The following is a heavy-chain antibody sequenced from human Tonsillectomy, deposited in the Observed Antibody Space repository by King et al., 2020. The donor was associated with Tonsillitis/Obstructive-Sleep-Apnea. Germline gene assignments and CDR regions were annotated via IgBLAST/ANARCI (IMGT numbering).Heavy chain of an antibody. CDR1: GGSFSGYY. Sequence: VQLQQWGAGLLKPSETLSLTCAVYGGSFSGYYWSWIRQPPGKGLEWIGAINHYGSTNYNPSLKSRVTISLDTSKNQFSLKLSSVTAADTAVYYCARGPPLSRVRGVIYYYYYMDVGGKGTTAPVP. CDR2: INHYGST. J-gene: IGHJ6*03. CDR3: ARGPPLSRVRGVIYYYYYMDV. V-gene: IGHV4-34*01. D-gene: IGHD3-10*01.